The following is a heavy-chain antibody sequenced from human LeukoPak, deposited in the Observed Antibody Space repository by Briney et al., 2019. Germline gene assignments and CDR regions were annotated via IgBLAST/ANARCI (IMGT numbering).Heavy chain of an antibody. J-gene: IGHJ5*02. CDR3: AGGRGWFDH. Sequence: SETLSLTCTVSGGSISSYYWSWVRQPPGKGLEWIGDIYYSGSTNYNPSPKRRGTISVETTKKRISLMLRSVPGAETAVYYCAGGRGWFDHWGQGTLVTVSS. CDR2: IYYSGST. CDR1: GGSISSYY. V-gene: IGHV4-59*01. D-gene: IGHD3-10*01.